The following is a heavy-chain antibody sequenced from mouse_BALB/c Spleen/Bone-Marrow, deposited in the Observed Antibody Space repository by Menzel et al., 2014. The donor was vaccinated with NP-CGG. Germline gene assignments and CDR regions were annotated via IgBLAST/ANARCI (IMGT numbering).Heavy chain of an antibody. J-gene: IGHJ1*01. V-gene: IGHV5-15*02. CDR3: ARDQVYYYGSSYGYFDV. D-gene: IGHD1-1*01. CDR2: ISNLAYSI. Sequence: EVQLAESGGGLVQPGGSRKLSCAASGFTFSDYGMAWVRQAPGKGPEWVAFISNLAYSIYYADTVTGRFTISRENAKNTLYLEMSSLRSEDTAMYYCARDQVYYYGSSYGYFDVWGAGTTVTVSS. CDR1: GFTFSDYG.